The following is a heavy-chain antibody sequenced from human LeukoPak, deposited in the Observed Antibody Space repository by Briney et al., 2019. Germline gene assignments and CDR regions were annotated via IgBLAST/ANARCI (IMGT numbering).Heavy chain of an antibody. CDR1: GFTFSSYS. CDR3: ASELGDY. CDR2: ISSIGSSI. D-gene: IGHD7-27*01. J-gene: IGHJ4*02. V-gene: IGHV3-48*02. Sequence: VGSMRLSCAASGFTFSSYSRNWVRQAPGKGLEWVSYISSIGSSIYCADSVKGRFTISRDNAKNSLYLQMNGVRDEDTAVYYCASELGDYWGQGTLVSVSS.